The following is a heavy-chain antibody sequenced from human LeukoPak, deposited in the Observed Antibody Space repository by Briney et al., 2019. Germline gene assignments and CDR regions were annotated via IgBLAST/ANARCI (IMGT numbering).Heavy chain of an antibody. V-gene: IGHV5-51*01. CDR1: GYSFTSYW. CDR2: IYPGDSDT. J-gene: IGHJ5*02. D-gene: IGHD3-10*01. CDR3: ARHPRTMVRGVILYNWFDP. Sequence: GESLKISCKGSGYSFTSYWIGWVRQMPGKGLEWMGIIYPGDSDTRYSPSFQGQVTISADKSISTAYLQWSSLKASDTAMYYCARHPRTMVRGVILYNWFDPWGQGTLVTVSS.